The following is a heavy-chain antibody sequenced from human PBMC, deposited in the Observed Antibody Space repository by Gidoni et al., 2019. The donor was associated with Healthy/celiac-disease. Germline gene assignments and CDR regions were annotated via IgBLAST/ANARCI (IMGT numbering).Heavy chain of an antibody. Sequence: QVQLQESGPGLVTPSETLSLTCTVYGGSISSYYWSWIRQPPGKGLEWIGYIYYSGSTNYNPSLKSRVTISVDTSKNQFSLKLSSVTAADTAVYYCARDRTLDYWGQGTLVTVSS. CDR3: ARDRTLDY. CDR1: GGSISSYY. CDR2: IYYSGST. V-gene: IGHV4-59*01. J-gene: IGHJ4*02.